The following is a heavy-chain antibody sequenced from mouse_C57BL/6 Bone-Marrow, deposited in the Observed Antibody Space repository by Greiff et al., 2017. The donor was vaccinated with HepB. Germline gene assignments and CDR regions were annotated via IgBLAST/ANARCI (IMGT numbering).Heavy chain of an antibody. CDR3: AFYYYGSSYGYAMDY. CDR2: IYPGSGNT. V-gene: IGHV1-76*01. Sequence: QVQLQQSGAELVRPGASVKLSCKASGYTFTDYYINWVKQRPGQGLEWIARIYPGSGNTYYNEKFKGKATLTAEKSSSTAYMQLSSLTSEDSAVYFCAFYYYGSSYGYAMDYWGQGTSVTVSS. CDR1: GYTFTDYY. D-gene: IGHD1-1*01. J-gene: IGHJ4*01.